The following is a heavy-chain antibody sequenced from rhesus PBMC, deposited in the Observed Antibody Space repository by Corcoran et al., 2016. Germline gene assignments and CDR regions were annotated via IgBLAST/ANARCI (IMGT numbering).Heavy chain of an antibody. CDR2: INGDGGHA. CDR1: GASISNYW. D-gene: IGHD2-15*01. CDR3: ARDCSSYLNDY. J-gene: IGHJ4*01. V-gene: IGHV4-80*01. Sequence: QVQLQESGPGLVKPSETLSLTCAVSGASISNYWWSWIRQSPGKGREWVAAINGDGGHAYHNPSLRSRVTISRDASKKQFSLKLTSVTAADTAVYYCARDCSSYLNDYWGQGVLVTVSS.